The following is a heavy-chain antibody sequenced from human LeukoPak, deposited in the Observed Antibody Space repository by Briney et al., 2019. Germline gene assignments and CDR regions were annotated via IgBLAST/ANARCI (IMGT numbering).Heavy chain of an antibody. J-gene: IGHJ4*02. V-gene: IGHV4-34*01. CDR2: INHSGST. Sequence: SETLSLTCAVYGGSFSGYYWSWIRQPPGKGLEWIGEINHSGSTNYNPSLKSRVTISVDTSKNQFSLKLSSVTAADTAVYYCARGGYCSGGSCYATYGYWGQGTLATVSS. D-gene: IGHD2-15*01. CDR3: ARGGYCSGGSCYATYGY. CDR1: GGSFSGYY.